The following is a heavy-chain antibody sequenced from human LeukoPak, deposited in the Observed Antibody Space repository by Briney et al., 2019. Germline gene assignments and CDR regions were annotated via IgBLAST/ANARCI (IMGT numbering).Heavy chain of an antibody. CDR2: INHSGST. CDR1: GGSFSGYY. D-gene: IGHD1-1*01. Sequence: SETLSLTCAVYGGSFSGYYWSWIRQPPGKGLEWIGEINHSGSTNYNPSLKSRVTISVDTSKNQFSLQLSSVTAADTAVYYCARVGIISEPTATFYFDYWGQGTLVTVSS. J-gene: IGHJ4*02. CDR3: ARVGIISEPTATFYFDY. V-gene: IGHV4-34*01.